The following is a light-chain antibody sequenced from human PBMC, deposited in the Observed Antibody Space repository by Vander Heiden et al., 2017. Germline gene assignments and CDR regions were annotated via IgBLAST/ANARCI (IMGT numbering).Light chain of an antibody. V-gene: IGLV2-14*01. CDR1: ANDVGAFNF. Sequence: QSALTPPASVSGSPGQSITISCTGTANDVGAFNFVSWYQQQPGKAPKLMIYDVSNRPSGVSNRFSGSKSGNTASLTISGLQPEDEADYYCSSYTRISTVLFGGGTKLTVL. CDR2: DVS. J-gene: IGLJ2*01. CDR3: SSYTRISTVL.